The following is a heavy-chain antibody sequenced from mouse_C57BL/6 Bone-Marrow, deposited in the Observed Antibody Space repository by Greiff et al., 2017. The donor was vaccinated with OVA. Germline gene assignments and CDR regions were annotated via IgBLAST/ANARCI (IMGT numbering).Heavy chain of an antibody. J-gene: IGHJ3*01. CDR3: TRSLYYDYGRAWFAY. V-gene: IGHV5-9-1*02. Sequence: EVKLMESGEGLVKPGGSLKLSCAASGFTFSSYAMSWVRQTPEKRLEWVAYISSGGDYIYYADTVKGRFTISRDNARNTLYLQMSILKSDDTAMYYCTRSLYYDYGRAWFAYWGQGTLVTVSA. CDR2: ISSGGDYI. D-gene: IGHD2-4*01. CDR1: GFTFSSYA.